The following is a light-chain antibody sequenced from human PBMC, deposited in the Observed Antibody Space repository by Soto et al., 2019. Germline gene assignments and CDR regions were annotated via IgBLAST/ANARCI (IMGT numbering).Light chain of an antibody. CDR3: QHYNGH. CDR2: AAS. Sequence: IRITQSPSSLSSSTLDRFTITCRASQGISSYLAWYQQKPGKAPKLLIYAASTLQSGVPSRFSGGRSGTEFTLSISSLQPDDFATYYCQHYNGHFGGGTKVDIK. J-gene: IGKJ4*01. V-gene: IGKV1-8*01. CDR1: QGISSY.